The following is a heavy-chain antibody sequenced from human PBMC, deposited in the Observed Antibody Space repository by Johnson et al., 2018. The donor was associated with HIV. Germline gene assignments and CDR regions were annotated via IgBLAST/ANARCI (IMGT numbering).Heavy chain of an antibody. Sequence: VLLVESGGGVVQPVRSLRLSCAASGFTFSSYAMHWVRQAPGKGLEWVSVIYSGDSTYYADSVKGRFTISRDNSKNTRYLQMNSLRAEDTAVYYCARDKGIAAAATEDAGDIWGQGTMVTVSS. CDR1: GFTFSSYA. CDR3: ARDKGIAAAATEDAGDI. J-gene: IGHJ3*02. V-gene: IGHV3-66*01. CDR2: IYSGDST. D-gene: IGHD6-13*01.